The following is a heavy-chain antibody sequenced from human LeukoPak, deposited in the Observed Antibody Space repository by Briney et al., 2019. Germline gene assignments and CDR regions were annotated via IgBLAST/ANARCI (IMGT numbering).Heavy chain of an antibody. CDR2: ISTYNGDT. V-gene: IGHV1-18*01. CDR1: GYTFPNYG. D-gene: IGHD2-15*01. Sequence: GASVKVSCKASGYTFPNYGISWVRQAPGQGLEWMGWISTYNGDTNYAQKLQGRVTMTTDTSTNTAYMELRGLRSDDTAVYYCGSCYADYYYYYMDVWGKGTTVTISS. J-gene: IGHJ6*03. CDR3: GSCYADYYYYYMDV.